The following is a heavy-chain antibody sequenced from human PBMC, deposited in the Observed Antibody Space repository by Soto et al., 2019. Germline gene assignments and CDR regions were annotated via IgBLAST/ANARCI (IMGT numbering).Heavy chain of an antibody. J-gene: IGHJ4*02. Sequence: QVQLVQSGAEVKKPGASVKVSCKASGYTFTSYGISWVRQAPGQGLEWMGWISAYNGNTNYAQKLQGRVTMTTDTSTSTAYMELRSLRSDDTAVYYWARVADRKLYSGSLYYWGQGTLVTVSS. V-gene: IGHV1-18*01. D-gene: IGHD6-13*01. CDR1: GYTFTSYG. CDR3: ARVADRKLYSGSLYY. CDR2: ISAYNGNT.